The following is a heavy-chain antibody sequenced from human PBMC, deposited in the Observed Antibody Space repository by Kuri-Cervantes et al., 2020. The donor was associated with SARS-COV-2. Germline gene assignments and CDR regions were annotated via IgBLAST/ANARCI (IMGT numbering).Heavy chain of an antibody. J-gene: IGHJ6*03. D-gene: IGHD6-6*01. CDR1: GYTFTGYY. CDR2: INPNSGGT. CDR3: ARVTRYSSSSASDDYYYYMDV. Sequence: ATVKDSCKASGYTFTGYYMHWVRQAPGQGLEWMGWINPNSGGTNYAQKFQGRVTMTRDTSVSTAYMELSRLRSDDTAVYYCARVTRYSSSSASDDYYYYMDVWGKGTTVTVSS. V-gene: IGHV1-2*02.